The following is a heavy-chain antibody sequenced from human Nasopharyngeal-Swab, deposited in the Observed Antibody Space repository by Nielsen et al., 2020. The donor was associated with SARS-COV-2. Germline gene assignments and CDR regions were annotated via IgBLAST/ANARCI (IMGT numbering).Heavy chain of an antibody. CDR2: ISAYNGNT. Sequence: ASVKVSCKASGYTFTSYDISWVRQAPGQGLEWMGWISAYNGNTNYAQKLQGRVTMTTDTSTSTAYMELRSLRSDDTAVYYCARVDSSGLHWFDPWSQGTLVTVSS. D-gene: IGHD6-19*01. CDR1: GYTFTSYD. CDR3: ARVDSSGLHWFDP. V-gene: IGHV1-18*01. J-gene: IGHJ5*02.